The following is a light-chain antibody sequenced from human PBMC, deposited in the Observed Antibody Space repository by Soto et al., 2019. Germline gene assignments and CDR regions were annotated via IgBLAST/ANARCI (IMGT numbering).Light chain of an antibody. CDR1: SSNIESHT. V-gene: IGLV1-44*01. J-gene: IGLJ1*01. CDR3: ATWDDSRKGV. Sequence: VLTQPPSASGTPGQRITISCSGSSSNIESHTVNWYQQVPGTAPKLLINTNNQRPSGVPDRFSGSKSGASASLAISGLQSEDAATYYCATWDDSRKGVFGTGTKVTVL. CDR2: TNN.